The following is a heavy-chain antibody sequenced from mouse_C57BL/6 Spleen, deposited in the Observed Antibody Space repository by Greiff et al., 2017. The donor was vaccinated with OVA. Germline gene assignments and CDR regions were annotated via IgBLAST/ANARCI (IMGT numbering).Heavy chain of an antibody. V-gene: IGHV2-9*01. CDR3: AKHKGDYGSSEYFDV. CDR2: IWGGGST. CDR1: GFSLTSYG. D-gene: IGHD1-1*01. Sequence: VKVVESGPGLVAPSQSLSITCTVSGFSLTSYGVDWVRQPPGKGLEWLGVIWGGGSTTYNSALMSRLSISKDNSKSQVFLKMNSLQTDDTAMYYCAKHKGDYGSSEYFDVWGTGTTVTVSS. J-gene: IGHJ1*03.